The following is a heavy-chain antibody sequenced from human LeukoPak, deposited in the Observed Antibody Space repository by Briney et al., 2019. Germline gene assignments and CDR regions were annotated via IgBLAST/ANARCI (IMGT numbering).Heavy chain of an antibody. J-gene: IGHJ6*02. CDR2: IYHNGAT. D-gene: IGHD6-13*01. CDR1: GDSISNRNC. Sequence: SETLSLTCTVSGDSISNRNCWTWVRQPPGKGLEWIGEIYHNGATNYKPSLKSRVTISVDTSKNQFSLKLSSVTAADTAVYYCATQTIAGQHPAAGTRYYGMDVWGQGTTVTVSS. CDR3: ATQTIAGQHPAAGTRYYGMDV. V-gene: IGHV4-4*02.